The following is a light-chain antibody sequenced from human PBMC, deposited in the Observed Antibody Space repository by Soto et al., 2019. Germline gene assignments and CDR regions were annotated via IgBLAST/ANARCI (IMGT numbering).Light chain of an antibody. CDR1: QSISSW. V-gene: IGKV1-5*01. Sequence: IQLTQSPSTLSASVGDRVTITCRASQSISSWLAWYQQKPGKAPKLLIYDASSLESGVPSRFSGSGSGTEVTLTISSLQPDDFETYYCQQYNSYSWTCGQGTKGDIK. CDR2: DAS. J-gene: IGKJ1*01. CDR3: QQYNSYSWT.